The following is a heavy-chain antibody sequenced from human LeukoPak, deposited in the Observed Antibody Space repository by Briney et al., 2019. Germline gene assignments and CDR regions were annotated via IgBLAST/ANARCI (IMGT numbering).Heavy chain of an antibody. J-gene: IGHJ5*02. CDR2: IWYDGSNK. V-gene: IGHV3-33*01. Sequence: GRSLRLSCAASGFTFSSYGMHWVRQAPGKGLEWVAVIWYDGSNKYYADSVKGRFTISRDNSKNTLYLQMNSLRAEDTAVYYCARDLPSSGYNRFDPWGQGTLVTVCS. D-gene: IGHD3-22*01. CDR3: ARDLPSSGYNRFDP. CDR1: GFTFSSYG.